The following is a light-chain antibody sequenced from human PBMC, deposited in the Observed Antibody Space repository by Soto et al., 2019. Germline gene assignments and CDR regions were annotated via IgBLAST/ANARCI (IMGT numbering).Light chain of an antibody. CDR3: QQYGSFT. CDR1: QSINRH. V-gene: IGKV3-11*01. Sequence: EIVLTQSPATLSLSPGERSTLSCRASQSINRHLAWYRQKPGQAPRLLIYDASNRATGIPARFSGSGSGTDFTLTISRLEPEDFAVYYCQQYGSFTFGQGTRLEIK. J-gene: IGKJ5*01. CDR2: DAS.